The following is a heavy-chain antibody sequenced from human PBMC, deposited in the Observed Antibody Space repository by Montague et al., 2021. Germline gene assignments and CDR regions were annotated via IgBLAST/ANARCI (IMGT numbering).Heavy chain of an antibody. J-gene: IGHJ6*02. Sequence: SLRLSCAASGFAFSTYTMSWVRQAPGKGLEWVSSLSANSSHIKYADSVKGRFTISRDSTQNSVYLQMNSLRAGDTAVYYCARDDPLQLYHVVMRRGKKGPNYYGMGVWGQGTTVIVS. V-gene: IGHV3-21*01. CDR1: GFAFSTYT. CDR3: ARDDPLQLYHVVMRRGKKGPNYYGMGV. D-gene: IGHD3-16*01. CDR2: LSANSSHI.